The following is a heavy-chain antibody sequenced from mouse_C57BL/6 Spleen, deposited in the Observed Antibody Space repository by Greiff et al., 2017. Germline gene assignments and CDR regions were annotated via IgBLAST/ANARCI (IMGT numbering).Heavy chain of an antibody. CDR3: ARITTVVAGGYFDV. CDR1: GFSLTSYG. D-gene: IGHD1-1*01. V-gene: IGHV2-2*01. CDR2: IWSGGNT. J-gene: IGHJ1*03. Sequence: VQLQQSGPGLVQPSQSLSITCTVSGFSLTSYGVHWVRQSPGKGLEWLGVIWSGGNTDYNAAFISRLSISKDNSKSQVFFKMNSLQADDTAIYYCARITTVVAGGYFDVWGTGTTVTVSS.